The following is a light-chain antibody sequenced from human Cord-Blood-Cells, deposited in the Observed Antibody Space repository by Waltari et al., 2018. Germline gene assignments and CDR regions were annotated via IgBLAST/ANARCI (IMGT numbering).Light chain of an antibody. V-gene: IGKV1-5*01. J-gene: IGKJ1*01. CDR3: QQYNSYST. CDR2: DAS. Sequence: DVQITQSPSTLSASVGDRVTITCLASQSISSWLAWYQQKPGKAPKLLIYDASSLESGVPSRFSGSGSGTEFTLTISSLQPDDFATYYCQQYNSYSTFGQGTKVEIK. CDR1: QSISSW.